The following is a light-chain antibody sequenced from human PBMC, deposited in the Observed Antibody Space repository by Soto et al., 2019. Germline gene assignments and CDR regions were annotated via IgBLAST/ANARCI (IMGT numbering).Light chain of an antibody. J-gene: IGKJ1*01. CDR3: RQGLQTPWT. Sequence: DLVMTQSPLSLPVTPGEPASISCRSSQSLLHSNGYNYVNWYLQKRGQSPKLLIYLGSNRASGVPDRFRGSGSGTDFTLKISRVEAEDIGVFYCRQGLQTPWTFGQGTKVEIK. CDR2: LGS. CDR1: QSLLHSNGYNY. V-gene: IGKV2-28*01.